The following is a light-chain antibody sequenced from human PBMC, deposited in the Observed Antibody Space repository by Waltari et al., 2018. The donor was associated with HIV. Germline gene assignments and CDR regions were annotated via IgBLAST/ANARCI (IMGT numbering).Light chain of an antibody. CDR3: QSYDRRLMWV. Sequence: HSLLTQPPSVSGAPGQRVTISCTGSSSNIGAGYDVHWYPKYPGTAPKLLIFQNINRPSGVPDRFSGSKSVTSASLVITGLQAEDEADYYCQSYDRRLMWVFGGGTSLTV. CDR2: QNI. V-gene: IGLV1-40*01. J-gene: IGLJ2*01. CDR1: SSNIGAGYD.